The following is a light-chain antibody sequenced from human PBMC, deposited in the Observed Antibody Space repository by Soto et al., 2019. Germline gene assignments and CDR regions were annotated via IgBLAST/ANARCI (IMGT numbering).Light chain of an antibody. Sequence: DIQMTQSPSTLSASIGDKVTITCRATQSISSWLAWYQHKPGEAPKLLIYDASDLETGVPLRFSGRGSETEFTLTINVLQPDDFATYYCQQYNSFPRTFGQGTKVEI. CDR2: DAS. J-gene: IGKJ1*01. V-gene: IGKV1-5*01. CDR3: QQYNSFPRT. CDR1: QSISSW.